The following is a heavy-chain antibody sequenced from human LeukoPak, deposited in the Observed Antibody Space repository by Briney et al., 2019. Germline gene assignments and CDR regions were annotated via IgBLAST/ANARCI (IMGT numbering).Heavy chain of an antibody. J-gene: IGHJ4*02. CDR2: IWFDGSNA. V-gene: IGHV3-33*08. CDR3: ARDVRGGNYAPYYFDY. D-gene: IGHD1-26*01. CDR1: GFIFSSYE. Sequence: PGGSLRLSCAASGFIFSSYEMNWVRQAPGRGLEWVAVIWFDGSNAFYADSVKGRFTASRDNSKNALYLQMNSLRVEDTALYYCARDVRGGNYAPYYFDYWGQGALVTVSS.